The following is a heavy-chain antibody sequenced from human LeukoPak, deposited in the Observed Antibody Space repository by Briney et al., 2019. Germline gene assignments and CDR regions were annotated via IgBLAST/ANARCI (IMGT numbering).Heavy chain of an antibody. CDR2: INTYNGNT. J-gene: IGHJ4*02. Sequence: ASVKVSCKAFGYTFTNYGISWVRQAPGQGLEWMGWINTYNGNTDYAQNLQGRVTMTTDTSTSTAYMELRSLRSDDTAVYYCARVPPSSYDSSGYYFWVDYWGQGTLVTVSS. D-gene: IGHD3-22*01. CDR3: ARVPPSSYDSSGYYFWVDY. CDR1: GYTFTNYG. V-gene: IGHV1-18*01.